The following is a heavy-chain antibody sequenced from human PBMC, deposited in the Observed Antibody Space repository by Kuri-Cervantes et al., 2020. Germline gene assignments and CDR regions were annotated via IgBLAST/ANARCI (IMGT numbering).Heavy chain of an antibody. D-gene: IGHD3-22*01. CDR3: ARIPRFPMIVVVSPFDY. V-gene: IGHV1-18*01. CDR1: GYTFTSYG. CDR2: ISAYNGNT. J-gene: IGHJ4*02. Sequence: ASVKVSCKASGYTFTSYGISWVRQAPGQGLEWMGWISAYNGNTNYAQKLQGRVTMTTDTFTSTAYMELRSLRSDDTAVYYCARIPRFPMIVVVSPFDYWGQGTLVTSPQ.